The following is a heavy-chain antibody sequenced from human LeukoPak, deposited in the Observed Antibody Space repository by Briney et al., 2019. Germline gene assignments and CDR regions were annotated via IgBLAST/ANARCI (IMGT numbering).Heavy chain of an antibody. CDR3: ARGFDGYNFFDY. CDR2: IYPDGST. CDR1: GGSISSDDYY. D-gene: IGHD5-24*01. V-gene: IGHV4-61*02. J-gene: IGHJ4*02. Sequence: TLSLTCTVSGGSISSDDYYWTWIRQPAGKGLKWIGRIYPDGSTTYNPSLKSRVTISLDTSKNQFSLTLSSVTAADTAVFYCARGFDGYNFFDYWGQGTLVTVSS.